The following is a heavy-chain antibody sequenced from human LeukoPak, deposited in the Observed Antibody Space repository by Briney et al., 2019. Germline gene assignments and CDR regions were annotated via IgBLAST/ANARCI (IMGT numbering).Heavy chain of an antibody. J-gene: IGHJ4*02. CDR2: IYYSGNT. D-gene: IGHD5-12*01. V-gene: IGHV4-31*03. Sequence: KPSQTLSLTCTVSGGSINGGGYYWSWIRQYPGKGLERIGDIYYSGNTYYNPSLKSRVTISVDTSKNQFSLRLSSVTAADTAVYYCARRGYSAYDLDYWGQGTLVTVSS. CDR3: ARRGYSAYDLDY. CDR1: GGSINGGGYY.